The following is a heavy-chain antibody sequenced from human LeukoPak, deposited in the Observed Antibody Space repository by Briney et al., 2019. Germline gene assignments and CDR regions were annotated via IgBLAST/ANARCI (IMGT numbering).Heavy chain of an antibody. CDR2: IYYSGST. CDR1: GGSISSYY. J-gene: IGHJ4*02. CDR3: ATQQQLAPYD. Sequence: SETLSLTCTVSGGSISSYYWSWIRQPPGKGLEWIGYIYYSGSTNYNPSLKSRVTISVDTSKNQFSLKLSSVTAADTAVYYCATQQQLAPYDWGQGTLVTVSS. V-gene: IGHV4-59*08. D-gene: IGHD6-13*01.